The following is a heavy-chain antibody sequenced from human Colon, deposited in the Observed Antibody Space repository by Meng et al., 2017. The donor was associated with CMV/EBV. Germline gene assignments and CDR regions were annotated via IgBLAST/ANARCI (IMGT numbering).Heavy chain of an antibody. Sequence: VELHQSCPAVVRPPPTPSSISSIAGDCVISSSDVSSWIRQSPSRGLGWRGMKTYRTNNYNDYVLSLKSRITITPDTHMNQFPLQLNSVTTADTAIYYCDSVLGDVRGGFDFWGQGTLVTVSS. CDR3: DSVLGDVRGGFDF. CDR1: GDCVISSSDV. J-gene: IGHJ4*02. CDR2: KTYRTNNYN. D-gene: IGHD3-10*02. V-gene: IGHV6-1*01.